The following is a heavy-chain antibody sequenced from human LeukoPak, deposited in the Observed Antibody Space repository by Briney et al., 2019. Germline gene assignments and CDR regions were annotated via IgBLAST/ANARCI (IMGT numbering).Heavy chain of an antibody. J-gene: IGHJ4*02. D-gene: IGHD3-10*01. CDR3: ATDLGITMIRGVIVY. CDR2: IKSKGDDETT. Sequence: GGALRLSCAASGFTFTNAWMSWVRQAPGKGLDLVGRIKSKGDDETTDYGAPVKGRFTMSRDDSRATLYLQMNSLKAEDTAVYYCATDLGITMIRGVIVYWGQGALVTVSS. V-gene: IGHV3-15*01. CDR1: GFTFTNAW.